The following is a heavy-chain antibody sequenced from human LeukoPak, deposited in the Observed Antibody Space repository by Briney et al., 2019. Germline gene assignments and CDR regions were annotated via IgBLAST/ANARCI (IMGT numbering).Heavy chain of an antibody. CDR1: GFTFSDYF. D-gene: IGHD4-17*01. CDR2: ISRSGGYI. J-gene: IGHJ3*02. Sequence: PGGSLRLSCAASGFTFSDYFMSWVRQAPGKGLEWVSYISRSGGYISYADSVKGRFTISRDNAKNSLYLQMNSLRAEDTAVYYCARAPYGAFDIWGQGTMVTVSS. V-gene: IGHV3-11*04. CDR3: ARAPYGAFDI.